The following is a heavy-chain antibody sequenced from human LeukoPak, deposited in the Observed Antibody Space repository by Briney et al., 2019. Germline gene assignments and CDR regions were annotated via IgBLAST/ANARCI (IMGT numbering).Heavy chain of an antibody. CDR1: GGSISSYY. CDR3: ARGGIRFDP. V-gene: IGHV4-59*01. CDR2: IYYSGST. J-gene: IGHJ5*02. Sequence: SETLSLTCTVSGGSISSYYWSWIRQPPGKGLEWIGYIYYSGSTNYNPSLKSRVTISVDTSKNQFSLKLSSVTAADTAVYYCARGGIRFDPWGQGTLVTVSS. D-gene: IGHD2-15*01.